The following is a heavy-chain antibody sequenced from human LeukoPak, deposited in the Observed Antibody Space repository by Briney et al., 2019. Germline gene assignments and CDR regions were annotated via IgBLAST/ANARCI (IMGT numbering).Heavy chain of an antibody. D-gene: IGHD3-3*01. CDR2: ISYDGSNK. CDR1: GFTFSSYG. Sequence: QPGGSLRLSCAASGFTFSSYGMHWVRQAPGKGLEWVAVISYDGSNKYYADSVKGRFTISRDNSKNTLYLQMNNLRGDDTAVYYCAKAADDFWSGNSGGLYYYYGMDVWGQGTTVTVPS. J-gene: IGHJ6*02. CDR3: AKAADDFWSGNSGGLYYYYGMDV. V-gene: IGHV3-30*18.